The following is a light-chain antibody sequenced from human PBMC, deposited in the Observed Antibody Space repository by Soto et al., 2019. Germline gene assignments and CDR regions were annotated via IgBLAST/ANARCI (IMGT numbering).Light chain of an antibody. Sequence: EIVLTQSPATLSFSPGEKATLYCRASQSVGSSLAWYQQKPGQAPRLLIYDASNRATGIPARFSGSGSGTDFTLTISSLEPDDFAAYYCQQRSTWPLTFGGGTKVQIK. CDR2: DAS. V-gene: IGKV3-11*01. CDR3: QQRSTWPLT. J-gene: IGKJ4*01. CDR1: QSVGSS.